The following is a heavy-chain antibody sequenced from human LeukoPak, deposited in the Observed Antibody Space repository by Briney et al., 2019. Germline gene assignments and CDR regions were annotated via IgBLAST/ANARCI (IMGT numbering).Heavy chain of an antibody. Sequence: SETLSLTCTVSGGSISSYYWSWIRQPPGKGLEWIGYIYYSGSTNYNPSLKSRVTISVDTSKNQFSLKLSSVTAADTAVCYCARSAAMVDYYYYGMDVWGQGTTVTVSS. CDR3: ARSAAMVDYYYYGMDV. CDR1: GGSISSYY. CDR2: IYYSGST. J-gene: IGHJ6*02. D-gene: IGHD5-18*01. V-gene: IGHV4-59*08.